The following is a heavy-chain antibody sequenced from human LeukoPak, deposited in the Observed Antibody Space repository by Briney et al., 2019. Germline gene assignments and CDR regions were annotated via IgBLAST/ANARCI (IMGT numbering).Heavy chain of an antibody. V-gene: IGHV1-2*02. Sequence: ASVKVSCKASGYTFTGYYMHWVRQAPGQGLEWMGWINPNSGGTNYAQKFKGRVTMTRDTSISTAYMELSRLRSDDTAVYYCARGSGDGYNYHSEVPDDAFDIWGQGTMVTVSS. J-gene: IGHJ3*02. CDR3: ARGSGDGYNYHSEVPDDAFDI. CDR2: INPNSGGT. D-gene: IGHD5-24*01. CDR1: GYTFTGYY.